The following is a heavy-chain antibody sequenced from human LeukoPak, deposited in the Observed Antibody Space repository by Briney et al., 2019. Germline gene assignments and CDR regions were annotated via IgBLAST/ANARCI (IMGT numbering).Heavy chain of an antibody. Sequence: GGSLRLSCAASGFTFSSYSMNWVRQAPGKGLVWVSYISGSSSTIYFADSVKGRFTISRDNAKNSLYLQMNSLRDEDTAVYYCARKSDYDSSGYHNWFDLWGQGTLVTVSS. V-gene: IGHV3-48*02. D-gene: IGHD3-22*01. CDR2: ISGSSSTI. CDR1: GFTFSSYS. J-gene: IGHJ5*02. CDR3: ARKSDYDSSGYHNWFDL.